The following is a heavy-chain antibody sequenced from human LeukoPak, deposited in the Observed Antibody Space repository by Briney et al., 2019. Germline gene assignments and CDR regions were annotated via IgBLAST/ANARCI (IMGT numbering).Heavy chain of an antibody. V-gene: IGHV3-23*01. CDR3: AILLWFGEPTRYFDL. CDR2: ISGSGGST. CDR1: GFTFSSYA. J-gene: IGHJ2*01. D-gene: IGHD3-10*01. Sequence: GGSLRLSCAASGFTFSSYAMSWVRQAPGKGLEWVSAISGSGGSTYYADSVKGRFTISRDNAKNSLYLQMNSLRAEDTAVYYCAILLWFGEPTRYFDLWGRGTLVTVSS.